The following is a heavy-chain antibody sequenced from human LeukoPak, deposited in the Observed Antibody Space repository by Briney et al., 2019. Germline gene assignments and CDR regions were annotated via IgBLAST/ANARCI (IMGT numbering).Heavy chain of an antibody. CDR3: ARGTIGNIVVIPAVLDH. CDR2: IYSGGST. J-gene: IGHJ4*02. Sequence: PGGSLRLSCAASGFTVSNNYMSWVRQAPGKGLEWVSVIYSGGSTYYADSVKGRFTISRDNSKNALYLQMNSLRAEDTAVYYCARGTIGNIVVIPAVLDHWGQGTLVTVSS. D-gene: IGHD2-2*01. V-gene: IGHV3-53*01. CDR1: GFTVSNNY.